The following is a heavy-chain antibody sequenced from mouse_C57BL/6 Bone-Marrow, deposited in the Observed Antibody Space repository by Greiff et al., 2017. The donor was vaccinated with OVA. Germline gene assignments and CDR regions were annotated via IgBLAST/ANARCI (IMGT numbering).Heavy chain of an antibody. CDR1: GYTFTSYW. D-gene: IGHD2-5*01. Sequence: VQLQQPGAELVKPGASVKMSCKASGYTFTSYWITWVKQRPGQGLEWIGDIYPGSGSTNYNEKFKIKATLTVDTSSSTAYMQLSSLTSEDSAVYYCAKKCYYSTHWSYWYFDVWGTGTTVTVSS. CDR2: IYPGSGST. V-gene: IGHV1-55*01. J-gene: IGHJ1*03. CDR3: AKKCYYSTHWSYWYFDV.